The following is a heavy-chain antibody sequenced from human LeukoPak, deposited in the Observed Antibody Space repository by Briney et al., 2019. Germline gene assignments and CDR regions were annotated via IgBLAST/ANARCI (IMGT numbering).Heavy chain of an antibody. Sequence: GSLRLSCAASGFSFDDYDMHWIRQPPGKGLEWIGYIYYSGSTNYNPSLKSRVTISVDTSKNQLSLKLSSVTAADTAVYYCARDRSMDYFDLWGRGTLVTVSS. V-gene: IGHV4-61*08. J-gene: IGHJ2*01. CDR3: ARDRSMDYFDL. D-gene: IGHD2/OR15-2a*01. CDR1: GFSFDDYD. CDR2: IYYSGST.